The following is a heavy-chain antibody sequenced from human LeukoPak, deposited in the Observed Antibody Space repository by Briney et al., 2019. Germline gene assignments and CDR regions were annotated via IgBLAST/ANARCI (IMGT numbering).Heavy chain of an antibody. D-gene: IGHD6-13*01. CDR3: ARAKQQLGYYYYYYMDV. J-gene: IGHJ6*03. Sequence: GGSLRLSCAASGFTFSSYWMHWVRQAPGKGLVWVSRINSDGSSTSYADSVKGRFTISRDNAKNTLYLQMNSLRAEDTAVYYCARAKQQLGYYYYYYMDVWGKGTTVTISS. CDR1: GFTFSSYW. CDR2: INSDGSST. V-gene: IGHV3-74*01.